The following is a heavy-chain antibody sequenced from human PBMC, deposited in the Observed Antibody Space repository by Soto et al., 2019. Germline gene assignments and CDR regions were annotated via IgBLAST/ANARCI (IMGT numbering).Heavy chain of an antibody. V-gene: IGHV3-66*01. Sequence: GGSLRLSCAASGFTVSSNYMSWVRQAPGKGLEWVSVIYSGGSTYYADSVKGRFTISRHNSKNTLYLQMNSLRAEDTAVYYCARDSTYYDDSSGYAFDIWGQGTMVTVSS. D-gene: IGHD3-22*01. CDR2: IYSGGST. CDR1: GFTVSSNY. CDR3: ARDSTYYDDSSGYAFDI. J-gene: IGHJ3*02.